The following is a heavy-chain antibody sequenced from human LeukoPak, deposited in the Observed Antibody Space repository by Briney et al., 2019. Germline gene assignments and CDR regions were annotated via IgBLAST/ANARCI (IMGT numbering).Heavy chain of an antibody. CDR3: ARDRTDNWNDAYYGMDV. D-gene: IGHD1-1*01. CDR2: ISAYNGNT. Sequence: ASVKVSCKASGYTFTSYNMHWVRQAPGQGLEWMGWISAYNGNTNYAQKLQGRVTMTTDTSTSTAYMELRSLRSDDTAVYYCARDRTDNWNDAYYGMDVWGQGTTVTVSS. J-gene: IGHJ6*02. CDR1: GYTFTSYN. V-gene: IGHV1-18*04.